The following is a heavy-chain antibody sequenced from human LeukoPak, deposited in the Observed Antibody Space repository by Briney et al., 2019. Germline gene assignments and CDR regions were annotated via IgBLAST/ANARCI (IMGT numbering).Heavy chain of an antibody. J-gene: IGHJ4*02. Sequence: GRSLTPFRPLSGFIFSSHGMQWARQARGEGLECVAVIWYDGSNTYSADSVKGRFTISRDNSKTTMYLQMNSLTAEDTAVYYCARDFGEMATILDYWGQGTLVTVSS. D-gene: IGHD5-24*01. CDR2: IWYDGSNT. CDR3: ARDFGEMATILDY. V-gene: IGHV3-33*01. CDR1: GFIFSSHG.